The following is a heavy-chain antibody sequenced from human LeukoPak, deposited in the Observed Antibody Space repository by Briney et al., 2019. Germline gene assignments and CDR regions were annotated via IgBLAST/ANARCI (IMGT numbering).Heavy chain of an antibody. V-gene: IGHV3-30*18. CDR1: GFTFSSYG. D-gene: IGHD2-15*01. CDR2: ISYDGSNK. CDR3: AKDRPTYCSGGSCYSPFDY. Sequence: GGSLRLSCAASGFTFSSYGMHWVRQAPGKGLDWVAVISYDGSNKYYADSVKGRFTISRDNSKNTLYLQMNSLRAEDTAVYYCAKDRPTYCSGGSCYSPFDYWGQGTLVTVSS. J-gene: IGHJ4*02.